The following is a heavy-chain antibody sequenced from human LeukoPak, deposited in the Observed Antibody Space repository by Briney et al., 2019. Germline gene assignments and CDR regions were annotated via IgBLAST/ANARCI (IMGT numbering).Heavy chain of an antibody. Sequence: PGRSLRLSCAASGFTFSSYAMHWVRQAPGKGLEWVALMSYDGSNKYYADSVKGRFTISRDNSKNTLYLQMNSLRAEDTAVYYCARGSGPAAAAFDYWGQGTLVTVSS. CDR2: MSYDGSNK. D-gene: IGHD2-2*01. J-gene: IGHJ4*02. CDR1: GFTFSSYA. CDR3: ARGSGPAAAAFDY. V-gene: IGHV3-30-3*01.